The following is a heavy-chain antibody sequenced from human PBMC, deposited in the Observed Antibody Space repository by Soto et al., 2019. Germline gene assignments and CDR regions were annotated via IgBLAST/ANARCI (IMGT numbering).Heavy chain of an antibody. CDR2: INPNSGGT. J-gene: IGHJ1*01. CDR3: AREGNTAAADSNEYLQP. V-gene: IGHV1-2*02. D-gene: IGHD6-13*01. Sequence: QVQLVQSGAEVKKPGASVKVSCKASGYTFTGYYMHWVRQAPGQGLEWMGWINPNSGGTNYAKKFQARVTMTRDTSISTAYMELSRLRSDDTAVYSCAREGNTAAADSNEYLQPWGQGTLVTSPQ. CDR1: GYTFTGYY.